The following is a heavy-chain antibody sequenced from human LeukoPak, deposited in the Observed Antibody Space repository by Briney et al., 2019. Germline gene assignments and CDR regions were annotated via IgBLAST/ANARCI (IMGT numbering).Heavy chain of an antibody. D-gene: IGHD3-10*01. CDR1: GFTFSSYA. V-gene: IGHV3-48*04. CDR2: IGSTT. J-gene: IGHJ4*02. CDR3: ARDLRWFGELLEDS. Sequence: GGSLRLSCAASGFTFSSYAMSWVRQAPGKGLEWVLYIGSTTYYADSVKGRFTISRDNAKSSLYLQVNSLRAEDTAVYYCARDLRWFGELLEDSWGQGTLVTVSS.